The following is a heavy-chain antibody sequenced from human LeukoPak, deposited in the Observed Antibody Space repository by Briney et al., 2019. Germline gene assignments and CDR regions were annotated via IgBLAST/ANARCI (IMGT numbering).Heavy chain of an antibody. V-gene: IGHV3-74*01. CDR3: AREVVVPAAQNWFDP. CDR2: INSDGSST. J-gene: IGHJ5*02. D-gene: IGHD2-2*01. CDR1: GFTFSSYW. Sequence: GGSLGLSCAASGFTFSSYWMHWVRQAPGKGLVWVSRINSDGSSTSYADSVKGRFTISRDNAKNTLYLQMNSLRAEDTAVYYCAREVVVPAAQNWFDPWGQGTLVTVSS.